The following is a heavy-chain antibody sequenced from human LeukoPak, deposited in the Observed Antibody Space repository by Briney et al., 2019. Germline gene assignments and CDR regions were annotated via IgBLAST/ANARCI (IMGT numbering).Heavy chain of an antibody. CDR2: IHASENT. J-gene: IGHJ6*03. CDR1: GGSINNFY. D-gene: IGHD3-10*01. CDR3: ARGSNYYGSGSADYYYMDV. V-gene: IGHV4-4*07. Sequence: SETLSLTCTFSGGSINNFYWSWIRQPAGKGLEWIGRIHASENTNYNPSLKSRVTMSVDTSKNQFSLKLSSVTAADPAVYYCARGSNYYGSGSADYYYMDVWGKGTTLTVSS.